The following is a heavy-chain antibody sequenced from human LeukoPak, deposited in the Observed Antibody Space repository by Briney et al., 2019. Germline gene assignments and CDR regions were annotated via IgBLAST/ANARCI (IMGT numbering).Heavy chain of an antibody. V-gene: IGHV3-7*01. CDR3: ARDSIRLGELSLDHFDY. D-gene: IGHD3-16*02. CDR1: GFTFSSYW. J-gene: IGHJ4*02. CDR2: IKQDGSEK. Sequence: GGSLGLSCAASGFTFSSYWMSWVRQAPGKGLEWVANIKQDGSEKYYVDSVKGRFTISRDNAKNSLYLQMNSLRAEDTAVYYCARDSIRLGELSLDHFDYWGQGTLVTVSS.